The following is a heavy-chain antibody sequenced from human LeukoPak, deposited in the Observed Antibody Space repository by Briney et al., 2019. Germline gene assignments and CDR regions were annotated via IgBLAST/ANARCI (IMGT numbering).Heavy chain of an antibody. CDR3: ARDRSIVDHWFDP. V-gene: IGHV4-31*03. CDR1: GGSINSGGYY. D-gene: IGHD2-15*01. Sequence: SETLSLTCTVSGGSINSGGYYWSWIRQHPGKGLEWIGHIYYSGSTYYNPSLKSRVTISVDTSKNQFSLKLSSVTAADTAMYYCARDRSIVDHWFDPWGQGTLVTVSS. J-gene: IGHJ5*02. CDR2: IYYSGST.